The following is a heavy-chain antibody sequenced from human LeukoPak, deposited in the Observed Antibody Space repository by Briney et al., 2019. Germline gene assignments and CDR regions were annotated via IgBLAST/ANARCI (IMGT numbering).Heavy chain of an antibody. CDR3: VKKVFWSGYPDC. CDR1: GFTFGSYA. Sequence: GGSLRLSCAASGFTFGSYAMSWVRQAPGKGLEWVSGISGTAIDSYYADSVKGRFTISRDNSKNTLYLQMNSLRAEDTAVYYCVKKVFWSGYPDCWGQGALVTVSS. CDR2: ISGTAIDS. J-gene: IGHJ4*02. V-gene: IGHV3-23*01. D-gene: IGHD3-3*01.